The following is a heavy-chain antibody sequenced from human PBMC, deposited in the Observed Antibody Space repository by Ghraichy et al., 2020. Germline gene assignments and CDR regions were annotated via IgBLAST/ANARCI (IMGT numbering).Heavy chain of an antibody. CDR1: GGSFSGYY. Sequence: SETLSHTCAVYGGSFSGYYWSWIRQPPGKGLEWIGEINHSGSTNYNPSLKSRVTISVDTSKNQFSLKLSSVTAADTAVYYCARGSLVATILDYWGQGTLVTVSS. V-gene: IGHV4-34*01. D-gene: IGHD5-12*01. CDR3: ARGSLVATILDY. CDR2: INHSGST. J-gene: IGHJ4*02.